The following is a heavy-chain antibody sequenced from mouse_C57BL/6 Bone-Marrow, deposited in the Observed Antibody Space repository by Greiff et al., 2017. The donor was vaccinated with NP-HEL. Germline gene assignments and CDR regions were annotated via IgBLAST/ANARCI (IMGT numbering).Heavy chain of an antibody. CDR1: GFTFSSYG. CDR2: ISSGGSYT. D-gene: IGHD2-1*01. CDR3: ARQGVTSPYYYAMDY. V-gene: IGHV5-6*01. J-gene: IGHJ4*01. Sequence: EVMLVESGGDLVKPGGSLKLSCAASGFTFSSYGMSWVRQTPDKRLEWVATISSGGSYTYYPDSVKGRFTISRDNAKNTLYLQMSSLKSEDTAMYYCARQGVTSPYYYAMDYWGQGTSVTVSS.